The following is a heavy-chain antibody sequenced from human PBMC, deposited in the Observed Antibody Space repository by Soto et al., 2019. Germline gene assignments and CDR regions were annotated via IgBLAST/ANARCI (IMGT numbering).Heavy chain of an antibody. J-gene: IGHJ4*02. V-gene: IGHV4-61*01. D-gene: IGHD3-22*01. CDR2: IYYSGST. CDR1: GGSVSSGSYY. CDR3: ARCTVVRSYYDSSGYYQS. Sequence: QVQLQESGPGLVKPSETLSLTCTVSGGSVSSGSYYWSWIRQPPGKGLEWIGYIYYSGSTNYNPSLKSRVTISVDTSKNQFSLKLSSVTAADTAVYYCARCTVVRSYYDSSGYYQSWGQGTLVTVSS.